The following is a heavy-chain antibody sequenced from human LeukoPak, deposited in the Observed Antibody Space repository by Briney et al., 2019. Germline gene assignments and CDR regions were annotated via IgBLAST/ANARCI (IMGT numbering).Heavy chain of an antibody. V-gene: IGHV1-46*01. CDR2: INPSGGST. Sequence: ASVKVSCKASGYTFTSYGISWVRQAPGQGLEWMGIINPSGGSTSYAQKFQGRVTMTRDTSTSTVYMELSSLRSEDTAVYYCARDSLLRYYYDSSGYYWFDPWGQGTLVTVSS. D-gene: IGHD3-22*01. CDR3: ARDSLLRYYYDSSGYYWFDP. J-gene: IGHJ5*02. CDR1: GYTFTSYG.